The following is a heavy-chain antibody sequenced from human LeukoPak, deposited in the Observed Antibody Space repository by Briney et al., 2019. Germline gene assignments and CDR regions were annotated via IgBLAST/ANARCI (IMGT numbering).Heavy chain of an antibody. CDR1: GGSISSNNW. CDR3: AREPSYYYDSSLVNAFDI. D-gene: IGHD3-22*01. Sequence: SGTLSLTCAVSGGSISSNNWWGWVRQPPGKGLEWIGEINHSGSTNYNPSLKSRVTISVDTSKNQFSLKLSSVTAADTAVYYCAREPSYYYDSSLVNAFDIWGQGTMVTVSS. J-gene: IGHJ3*02. CDR2: INHSGST. V-gene: IGHV4-4*02.